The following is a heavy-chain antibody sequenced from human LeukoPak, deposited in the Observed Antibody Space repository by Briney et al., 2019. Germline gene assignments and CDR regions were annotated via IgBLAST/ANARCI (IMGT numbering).Heavy chain of an antibody. V-gene: IGHV3-48*01. CDR3: AIDAGEFVRGVQGFLPLGFFDY. CDR1: GFTFSSYT. CDR2: IGTSSTTI. J-gene: IGHJ4*02. D-gene: IGHD3-16*01. Sequence: GGSLRLSCAASGFTFSSYTMNWVRQPPGKGLEWVSNIGTSSTTIYYADSVKGRFTISRDNSKNTLYLQMNSLRAEDTAVYYCAIDAGEFVRGVQGFLPLGFFDYWGQGTLVTVSS.